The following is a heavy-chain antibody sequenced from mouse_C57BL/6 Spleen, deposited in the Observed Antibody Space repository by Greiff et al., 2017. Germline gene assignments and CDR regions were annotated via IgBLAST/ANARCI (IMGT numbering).Heavy chain of an antibody. D-gene: IGHD1-2*01. J-gene: IGHJ2*01. CDR3: ARTGWGFDY. CDR2: ISCGSSTI. Sequence: EVQRVESGGGLVKPGGSLKLSCAASGFTFSDYGMHWVRQAPEKGLEWVAYISCGSSTIYYADTVKGRFTISRDNAKNTLFLQMTSLRSEDTAMYYCARTGWGFDYWGQGTTLTVSS. V-gene: IGHV5-17*01. CDR1: GFTFSDYG.